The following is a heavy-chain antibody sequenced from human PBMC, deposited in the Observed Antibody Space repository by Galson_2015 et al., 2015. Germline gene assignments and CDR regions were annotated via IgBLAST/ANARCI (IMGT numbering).Heavy chain of an antibody. V-gene: IGHV2-5*02. CDR3: AHSKGIVYYYYMDV. D-gene: IGHD2-15*01. CDR1: GFSLSTSGVG. J-gene: IGHJ6*03. CDR2: IYWDDDK. Sequence: PALVKPTQTLTLTCTFSGFSLSTSGVGVGWIRQPPGKALEWLALIYWDDDKRYSPSLKSRLTITKDTSKNQVVLTMTNMDPVDTATYYCAHSKGIVYYYYMDVWGKGTTVTVSS.